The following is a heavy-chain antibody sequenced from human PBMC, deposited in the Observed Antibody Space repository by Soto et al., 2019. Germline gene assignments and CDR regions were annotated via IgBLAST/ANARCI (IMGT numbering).Heavy chain of an antibody. CDR2: MSYDGSAK. D-gene: IGHD6-6*01. CDR1: GFIFSNNG. V-gene: IGHV3-30*02. Sequence: GSLRLSCAGSGFIFSNNGMHWVRQAPGKGLEWVAFMSYDGSAKFYADSVKGRFTISRDNSKSTLFLHMSNLRAEDTAMYYCAIARVADAALDHWGQGTLVTVS. J-gene: IGHJ4*02. CDR3: AIARVADAALDH.